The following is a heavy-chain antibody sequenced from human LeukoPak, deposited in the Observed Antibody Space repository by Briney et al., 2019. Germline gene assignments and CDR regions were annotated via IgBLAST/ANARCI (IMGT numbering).Heavy chain of an antibody. CDR3: AKDLRSGYYYYYGMDV. Sequence: GGSLRLSCAASGFTFSSYAMSWVRQAPGKGLEWVSAISGSGGSTYYADSAKGRFTISRDNSKNTLYLQMNSLRAEDTAVYYCAKDLRSGYYYYYGMDVWGQGTTVTVSS. CDR1: GFTFSSYA. D-gene: IGHD3-3*01. J-gene: IGHJ6*02. CDR2: ISGSGGST. V-gene: IGHV3-23*01.